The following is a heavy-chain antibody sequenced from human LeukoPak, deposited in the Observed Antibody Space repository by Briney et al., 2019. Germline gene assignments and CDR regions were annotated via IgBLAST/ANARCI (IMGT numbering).Heavy chain of an antibody. J-gene: IGHJ6*04. Sequence: AAVKVSCKASGYTFTRYDINGVRQATGQGREWMGWMNPNRGNIGYAQKFQGRVTVTRNTSISTAYMELRSLRSEDTAVYYCASSLTMVRGAMPSGMDVWGKGTTVTVSS. CDR2: MNPNRGNI. CDR1: GYTFTRYD. CDR3: ASSLTMVRGAMPSGMDV. V-gene: IGHV1-8*01. D-gene: IGHD3-10*01.